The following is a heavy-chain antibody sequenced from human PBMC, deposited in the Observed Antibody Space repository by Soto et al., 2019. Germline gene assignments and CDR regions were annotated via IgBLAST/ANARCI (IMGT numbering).Heavy chain of an antibody. CDR1: GFRFEDYA. J-gene: IGHJ4*02. Sequence: GGSLRLSCAASGFRFEDYAMHWVRQAPGKGLEWVSGIAWNSDIIGYADSVKGRFTISRDNGKNSLYLQMNSLRRNDTAVYFCARDGYLDGHYWGQGALVTVSS. CDR2: IAWNSDII. V-gene: IGHV3-9*01. CDR3: ARDGYLDGHY. D-gene: IGHD3-16*02.